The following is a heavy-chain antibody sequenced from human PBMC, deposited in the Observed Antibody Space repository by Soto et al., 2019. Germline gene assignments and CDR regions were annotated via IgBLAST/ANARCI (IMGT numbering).Heavy chain of an antibody. J-gene: IGHJ4*02. D-gene: IGHD6-19*01. CDR2: ISGSGGST. V-gene: IGHV3-23*01. Sequence: PGGSLIVYCAASGFTFSSYAMTWVRQAPGKGLECVSAISGSGGSTYYADSVKVRFTISRDNSKNTLYLQMNSLRAEDTAVYYCAKCPELIAVAGPNDYCGQETLVTVS. CDR1: GFTFSSYA. CDR3: AKCPELIAVAGPNDY.